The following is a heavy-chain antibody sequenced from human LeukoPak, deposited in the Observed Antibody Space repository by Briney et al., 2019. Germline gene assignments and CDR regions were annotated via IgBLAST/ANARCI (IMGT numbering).Heavy chain of an antibody. Sequence: GGSLRLSCAASGFTFNNYAMSWVRQAPGKGLEWVSGILQSGGSTYYAESVKGRFTVSRDNSRNTLYLQMNSLRVEDTAIYYCAKDAVSGDGYREFDYWGQGTLVTVSS. D-gene: IGHD5-24*01. CDR1: GFTFNNYA. CDR2: ILQSGGST. V-gene: IGHV3-23*01. CDR3: AKDAVSGDGYREFDY. J-gene: IGHJ4*02.